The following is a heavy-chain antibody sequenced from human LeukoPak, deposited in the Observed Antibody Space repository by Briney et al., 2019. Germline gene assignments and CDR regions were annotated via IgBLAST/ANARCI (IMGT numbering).Heavy chain of an antibody. D-gene: IGHD3-22*01. J-gene: IGHJ5*02. Sequence: ASVKVSCKASGYTFTGYYVHWVRQAPGQGPEWMGWINPNTGGTNFAEKFQGRVTMTRDTSISTAYMELSRLRSDDTAVYYCARGGSMIVVVIMGLNWFDPWGQGTLVTVSS. CDR3: ARGGSMIVVVIMGLNWFDP. V-gene: IGHV1-2*02. CDR2: INPNTGGT. CDR1: GYTFTGYY.